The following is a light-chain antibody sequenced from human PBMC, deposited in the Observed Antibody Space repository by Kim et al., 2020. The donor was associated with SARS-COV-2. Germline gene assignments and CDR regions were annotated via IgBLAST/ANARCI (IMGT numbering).Light chain of an antibody. J-gene: IGKJ2*01. CDR1: QSLLHSNGYNF. V-gene: IGKV2-28*01. CDR3: MHALQTFMYT. Sequence: PASSSCRSSQSLLHSNGYNFLDWYVQKPGQSPQLLIYLGSNRASGVPDRFSGSGSGTDFTLKISRVEAEDVGVYYCMHALQTFMYTFGQGTKLEI. CDR2: LGS.